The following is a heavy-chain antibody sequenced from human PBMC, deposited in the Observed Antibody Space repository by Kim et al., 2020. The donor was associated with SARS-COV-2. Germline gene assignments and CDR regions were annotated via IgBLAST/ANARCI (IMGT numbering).Heavy chain of an antibody. Sequence: NYAQKLQGRVTMTTDTSTSTAYMELRSLRSDDTAVYYCARRDGYNLHFDYWGQGTLVTVSS. D-gene: IGHD5-12*01. CDR3: ARRDGYNLHFDY. V-gene: IGHV1-18*01. J-gene: IGHJ4*02.